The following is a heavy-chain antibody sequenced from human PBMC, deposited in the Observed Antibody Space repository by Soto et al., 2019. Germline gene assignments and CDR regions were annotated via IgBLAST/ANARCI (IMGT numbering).Heavy chain of an antibody. J-gene: IGHJ4*02. CDR1: GYTFTGYY. CDR3: ARGYCSSTSCYVFSGDYFDY. CDR2: INPNSGGT. D-gene: IGHD2-2*01. Sequence: QVQLVQSGAEVKKPGASVKVSCKASGYTFTGYYMHWVRQAPGQGLEWMGWINPNSGGTNYAQKFQGWVTMTRDTSISTAYMELSRLISDDTAVYYCARGYCSSTSCYVFSGDYFDYWGQGTLVTVSS. V-gene: IGHV1-2*04.